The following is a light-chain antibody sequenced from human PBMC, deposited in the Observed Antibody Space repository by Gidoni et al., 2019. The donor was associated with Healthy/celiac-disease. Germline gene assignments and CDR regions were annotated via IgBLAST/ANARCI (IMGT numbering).Light chain of an antibody. CDR3: QQYNNWPPIT. CDR2: GAS. Sequence: EIVMTQSPATLSVSPGERATLSCRASQSVSSNLARYQQQPGQAPRLLIYGASTRATGIPARFSGSGSGTEFTLTTISLQSEDFAVYYCQQYNNWPPITFGQGTRLEIK. J-gene: IGKJ5*01. CDR1: QSVSSN. V-gene: IGKV3-15*01.